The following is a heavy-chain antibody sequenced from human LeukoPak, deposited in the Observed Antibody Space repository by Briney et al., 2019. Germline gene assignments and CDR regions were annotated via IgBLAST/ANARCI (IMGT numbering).Heavy chain of an antibody. D-gene: IGHD6-19*01. CDR3: ARAVAGKYKFDC. Sequence: SQTLSLTCAISGDSVSSNSAAWNWIRQSPSRGLEWLGRTYYRSKWYNDYAVSVKSRITINPDTSKNQFSLKLSSVTAADTAVYYCARAVAGKYKFDCWGQGTLVTVSS. J-gene: IGHJ4*02. V-gene: IGHV6-1*01. CDR2: TYYRSKWYN. CDR1: GDSVSSNSAA.